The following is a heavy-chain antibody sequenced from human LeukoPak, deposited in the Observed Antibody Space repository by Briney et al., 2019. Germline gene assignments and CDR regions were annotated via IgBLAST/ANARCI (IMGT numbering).Heavy chain of an antibody. CDR1: GGSFSGYY. V-gene: IGHV4-30-4*08. CDR2: IYYSGST. D-gene: IGHD5-12*01. Sequence: SETLSLTCAVYGGSFSGYYWSWIRQPPGKGLEWIGYIYYSGSTYYNPSLKSRVTISVDTSKNQFSLKLSSVTAADTAVYYCASCGYSGYDFDYWGQGTLVTVSS. J-gene: IGHJ4*02. CDR3: ASCGYSGYDFDY.